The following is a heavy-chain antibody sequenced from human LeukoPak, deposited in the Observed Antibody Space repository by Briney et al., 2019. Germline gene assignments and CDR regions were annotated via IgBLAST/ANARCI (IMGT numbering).Heavy chain of an antibody. D-gene: IGHD3-10*01. Sequence: ASVTVSCKASGYIFADYYIHWVRQAPGQGLEWMGWIKPNSGGTRSAQKFQGRVTMTRDTSISTAYMELSSLRYDDTAVYYCATNILVRDIINWFDPWGQGTLVTVSS. CDR2: IKPNSGGT. CDR3: ATNILVRDIINWFDP. J-gene: IGHJ5*02. V-gene: IGHV1-2*02. CDR1: GYIFADYY.